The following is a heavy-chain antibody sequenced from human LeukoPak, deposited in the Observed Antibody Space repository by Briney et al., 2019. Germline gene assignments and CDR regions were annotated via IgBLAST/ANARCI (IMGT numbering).Heavy chain of an antibody. Sequence: PGGSLRLSCAASGFTFSSYSMNWVRQAPGKGLEWVSSISSSSSYIYYAESVKGRFTISRDNSKNTLYLQMNSLRAEDTAVYYCAKDRGVGADAATYFDYWGQGTLVTVSS. CDR1: GFTFSSYS. J-gene: IGHJ4*02. D-gene: IGHD1-26*01. V-gene: IGHV3-21*01. CDR2: ISSSSSYI. CDR3: AKDRGVGADAATYFDY.